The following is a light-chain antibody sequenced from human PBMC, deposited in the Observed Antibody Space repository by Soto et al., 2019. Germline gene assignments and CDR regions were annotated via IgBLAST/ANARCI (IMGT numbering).Light chain of an antibody. CDR3: GTWDSSLSVEI. J-gene: IGLJ2*01. Sequence: QSVLTQPPSVSAAPGQQVTISCSGSSSNIGHNYVYWYQQLPGTAPKLLIYDNNKRPSGIPDRFSGSKSDTSATLGITGLQTGDEADYYCGTWDSSLSVEIFGGGTK. CDR1: SSNIGHNY. CDR2: DNN. V-gene: IGLV1-51*01.